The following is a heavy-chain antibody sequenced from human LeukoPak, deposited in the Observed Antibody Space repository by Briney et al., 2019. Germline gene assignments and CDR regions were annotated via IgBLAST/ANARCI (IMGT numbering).Heavy chain of an antibody. CDR3: ARHVAAGRCFGY. V-gene: IGHV4-39*01. D-gene: IGHD3-10*01. J-gene: IGHJ4*02. CDR2: INYSGST. CDR1: GGSISSSSYY. Sequence: SETLSLTCTVSGGSISSSSYYWGWFRQPPGKGLEWIGSINYSGSTSYNPSLKSRVTISVDTSKNQFSLKVTSVTAADTAVHYCARHVAAGRCFGYWGQGTLVTVSS.